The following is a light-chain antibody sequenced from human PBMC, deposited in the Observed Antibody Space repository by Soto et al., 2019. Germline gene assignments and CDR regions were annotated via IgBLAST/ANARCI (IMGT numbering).Light chain of an antibody. CDR3: CSYAGSYTYV. V-gene: IGLV2-11*01. J-gene: IGLJ1*01. CDR2: NVI. CDR1: SSDVGGYNF. Sequence: QSVLTQPRSVSGSPGQSVTISCTGTSSDVGGYNFVSWYQHHPGKAPKLTIYNVIQRPSGVPDRFSASKSDNTASLTISGLQAEDEADYYCCSYAGSYTYVFGTGTRSPS.